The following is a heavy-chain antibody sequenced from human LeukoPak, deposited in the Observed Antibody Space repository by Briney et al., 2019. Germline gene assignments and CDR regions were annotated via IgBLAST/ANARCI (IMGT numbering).Heavy chain of an antibody. J-gene: IGHJ4*02. CDR2: ISAYNGNS. CDR1: GYTFTSYG. D-gene: IGHD3-3*01. Sequence: GASVKASCKASGYTFTSYGIRWWRQAPGQGLEWMGWISAYNGNSIYAQKLQGGVTMTTDTSTITAYMELRSLRSDDTAEYYCARSQEGLRLWEWFISTLDHWGQET. CDR3: ARSQEGLRLWEWFISTLDH. V-gene: IGHV1-18*01.